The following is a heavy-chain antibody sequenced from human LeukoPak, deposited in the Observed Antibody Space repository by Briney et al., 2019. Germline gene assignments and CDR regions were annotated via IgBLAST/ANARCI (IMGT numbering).Heavy chain of an antibody. CDR2: ISGSGGTT. V-gene: IGHV3-23*01. CDR3: AKVAYCTSISCPFDY. Sequence: GGSLRLSCAASGFTFSTYGMHWVRQAPGKGLEWVSVISGSGGTTYYLDSVKGRFTSSRDNSKDTLFLQMNSLRAEDTAIYFCAKVAYCTSISCPFDYWGQGTLVTVSS. CDR1: GFTFSTYG. D-gene: IGHD2-2*01. J-gene: IGHJ4*02.